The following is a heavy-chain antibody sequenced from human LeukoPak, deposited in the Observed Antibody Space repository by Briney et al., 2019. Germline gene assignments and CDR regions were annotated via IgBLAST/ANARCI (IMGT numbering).Heavy chain of an antibody. V-gene: IGHV1-69*04. D-gene: IGHD3-22*01. Sequence: SVKVSCKASGYTFTSYGISWVRQAPGQGLEWMGRIIPILGIANYAQKFQGRVTITADKSTSTAYMELSSLRSEDTAVYYCARDTGARGSGYPYWGQGTLVTVSS. J-gene: IGHJ4*02. CDR1: GYTFTSYG. CDR3: ARDTGARGSGYPY. CDR2: IIPILGIA.